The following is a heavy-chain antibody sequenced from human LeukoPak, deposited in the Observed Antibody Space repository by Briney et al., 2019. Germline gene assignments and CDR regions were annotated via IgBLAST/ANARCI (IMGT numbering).Heavy chain of an antibody. CDR2: IYPGDSDT. V-gene: IGHV5-51*01. CDR1: GYCFTSYW. D-gene: IGHD6-19*01. Sequence: GESLKISCKGSGYCFTSYWIGWVRQMPGKGQEWMGIIYPGDSDTRYSPSFQGQVTISADKSISTAYLQWSSLKASDTAMYYCARLRSSGIAVAAHAPFDYWGQGTLVTVSS. CDR3: ARLRSSGIAVAAHAPFDY. J-gene: IGHJ4*02.